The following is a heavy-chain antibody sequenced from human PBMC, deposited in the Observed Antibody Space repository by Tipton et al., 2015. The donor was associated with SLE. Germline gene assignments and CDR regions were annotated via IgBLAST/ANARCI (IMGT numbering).Heavy chain of an antibody. J-gene: IGHJ5*02. Sequence: SLRLSCAASGFTFSSYSMNWVRQAPGKGLEWVSYISSSSSTIYYADSVKGRFTISRDNAKNSLYLQMNSLRAEDTAVYYCARGRSSSWYPSWGQGTLVTVSS. CDR2: ISSSSSTI. D-gene: IGHD6-13*01. V-gene: IGHV3-48*01. CDR1: GFTFSSYS. CDR3: ARGRSSSWYPS.